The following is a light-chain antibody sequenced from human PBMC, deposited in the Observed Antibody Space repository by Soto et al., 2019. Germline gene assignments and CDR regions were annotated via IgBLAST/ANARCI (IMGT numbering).Light chain of an antibody. V-gene: IGLV2-8*01. J-gene: IGLJ1*01. CDR1: SSDVGGYNY. Sequence: QSVLTQPPSASGSPGQSVTISCTGTSSDVGGYNYVSWYQQHPGKAPKLIIYEVTQRPSGVPDRFSGSKPGNTASLTVSGLQAEDEADYYCNSYGGNNNLVFGTGTKVTV. CDR2: EVT. CDR3: NSYGGNNNLV.